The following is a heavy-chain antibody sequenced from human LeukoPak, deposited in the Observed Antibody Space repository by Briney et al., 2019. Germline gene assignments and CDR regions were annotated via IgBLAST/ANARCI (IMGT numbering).Heavy chain of an antibody. D-gene: IGHD2-15*01. CDR1: GGSISSYY. Sequence: PSETLSLTCTVSGGSISSYYWSWIRQPAGKGLEWIGRIYTSGSTNYNPSLKSRVTMSVDTSKNQFSLKLSSVTAADTAVYYCARDYWWQLAFYWYFDLWGRGTLVTVSS. V-gene: IGHV4-4*07. CDR3: ARDYWWQLAFYWYFDL. J-gene: IGHJ2*01. CDR2: IYTSGST.